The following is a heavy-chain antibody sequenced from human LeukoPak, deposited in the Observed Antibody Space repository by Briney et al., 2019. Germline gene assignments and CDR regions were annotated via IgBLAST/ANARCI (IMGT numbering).Heavy chain of an antibody. CDR2: IIPIFGTA. J-gene: IGHJ3*02. CDR1: GGTFSSYA. Sequence: SVKVSCKASGGTFSSYAISWVRQAPGQGLEWMGRIIPIFGTANYAQKFQGRVTITTDEYTSTAYMELSSLTSEDTAVYYCARDGVGYDYVWGSYRHDAFDIWGQGTMVTVSS. CDR3: ARDGVGYDYVWGSYRHDAFDI. V-gene: IGHV1-69*05. D-gene: IGHD3-16*02.